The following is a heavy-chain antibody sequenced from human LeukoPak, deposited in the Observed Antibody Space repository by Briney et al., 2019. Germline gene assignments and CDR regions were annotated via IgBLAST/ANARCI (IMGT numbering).Heavy chain of an antibody. V-gene: IGHV3-21*01. J-gene: IGHJ4*02. CDR2: ISSSSSYI. CDR3: ARDTSSGYPFDY. D-gene: IGHD3-22*01. Sequence: GGSLRLSCAASGFTFSSYSMNWVRQAPGKGLEWISSISSSSSYIYYADSVKGRFTISRDNAKNPLYLQMNSLGAEDTAVYYCARDTSSGYPFDYWGQGTLVTVSS. CDR1: GFTFSSYS.